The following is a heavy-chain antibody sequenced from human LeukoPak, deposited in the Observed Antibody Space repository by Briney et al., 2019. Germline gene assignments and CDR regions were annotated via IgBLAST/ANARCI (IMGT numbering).Heavy chain of an antibody. CDR2: INTNTGNP. Sequence: ASVKVSCKASGYTFTSFAMNWVRQAPGQGLEWMGWINTNTGNPTYAQGFTGRFVFSLDTSVSTAYLQISSLKAEDTAVYYCARTGGGRWLQSDFDYWGQGTLVTVSS. V-gene: IGHV7-4-1*02. D-gene: IGHD5-24*01. CDR1: GYTFTSFA. CDR3: ARTGGGRWLQSDFDY. J-gene: IGHJ4*02.